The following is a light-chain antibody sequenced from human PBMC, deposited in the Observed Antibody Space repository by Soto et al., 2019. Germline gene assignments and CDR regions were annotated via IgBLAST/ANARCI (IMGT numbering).Light chain of an antibody. CDR1: SSDVGGYNY. V-gene: IGLV2-14*03. CDR3: NAFTTTSTYV. Sequence: QSALTQPASVSGSPGQSITISCTGTSSDVGGYNYVSWYQQHPGKAPKVMIYEVSNRPSGVSYRFSGSKSGNTASLTISGLQAEDEADYYCNAFTTTSTYVFGTGTKLTVL. J-gene: IGLJ1*01. CDR2: EVS.